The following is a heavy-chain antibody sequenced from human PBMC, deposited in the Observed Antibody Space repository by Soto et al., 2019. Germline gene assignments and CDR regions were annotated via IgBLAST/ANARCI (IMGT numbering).Heavy chain of an antibody. D-gene: IGHD6-6*01. Sequence: PGGSLRLSCAASGFTFSSYAMHWVRQAPGKGLEWVAVISYDGSNKYYADSVKGRFTISRDNSKNTLYLQMNSLRAEDTAVYYCARELIMYSSSSSDYGMDVWGRGTTVTVSS. J-gene: IGHJ6*02. CDR3: ARELIMYSSSSSDYGMDV. CDR2: ISYDGSNK. CDR1: GFTFSSYA. V-gene: IGHV3-30-3*01.